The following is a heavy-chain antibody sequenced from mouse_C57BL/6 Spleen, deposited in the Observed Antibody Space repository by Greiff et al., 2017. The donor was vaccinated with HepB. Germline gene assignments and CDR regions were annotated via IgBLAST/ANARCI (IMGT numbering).Heavy chain of an antibody. V-gene: IGHV14-3*01. CDR2: IDPANGNT. J-gene: IGHJ1*03. Sequence: EVQLQESVAELVRPGASVQLSCTASGFNIKNPYMHWVKQRPEQGLEWIGRIDPANGNTKYAPKFQGKATITADTSSNTAYLQLSSLTSEDTAIYYGARGYGNYGYFDVWGTGTTVTVSS. CDR3: ARGYGNYGYFDV. CDR1: GFNIKNPY. D-gene: IGHD2-1*01.